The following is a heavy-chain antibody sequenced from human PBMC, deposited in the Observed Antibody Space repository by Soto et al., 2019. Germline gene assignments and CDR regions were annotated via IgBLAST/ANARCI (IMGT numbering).Heavy chain of an antibody. V-gene: IGHV3-7*01. CDR1: GFTFSSYW. D-gene: IGHD2-15*01. J-gene: IGHJ3*02. CDR3: ARECSGGGCYGAFDI. CDR2: IKQDGSEK. Sequence: GGSLRLSCAASGFTFSSYWMSWVRQAPGKGLEWVANIKQDGSEKYYVDSVKGRFTISRDNAKNSLYLQMNSLRAEDTAVYYCARECSGGGCYGAFDIWGQGTMVTVSS.